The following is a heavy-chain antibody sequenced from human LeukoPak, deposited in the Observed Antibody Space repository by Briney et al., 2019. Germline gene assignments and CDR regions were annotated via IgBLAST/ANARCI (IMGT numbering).Heavy chain of an antibody. CDR1: NGSISSDTYF. CDR2: IYTSGNT. CDR3: AREVVVAATYDY. D-gene: IGHD2-15*01. Sequence: SETLSLTCTVSNGSISSDTYFWSWIRQPAGKGLEWIGRIYTSGNTNYNPSLKSRVTMSVDTSKNQFSLKLSSVTAADTAVYYCAREVVVAATYDYWGQGTLVTVSS. J-gene: IGHJ4*02. V-gene: IGHV4-61*02.